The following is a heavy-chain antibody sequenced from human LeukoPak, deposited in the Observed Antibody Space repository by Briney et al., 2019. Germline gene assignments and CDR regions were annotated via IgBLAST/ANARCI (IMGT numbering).Heavy chain of an antibody. CDR2: IHTSGTT. Sequence: SETLSLTCTVSGGAISSGSHYWSWIRQSAGKGLEWIGRIHTSGTTNSNPSLKSRVTISVDTSKNQFSLKLSPVTAADTAVYYCAREYYDSNKAPAFDIWGQGTMVTVS. J-gene: IGHJ3*02. V-gene: IGHV4-61*02. D-gene: IGHD3-22*01. CDR1: GGAISSGSHY. CDR3: AREYYDSNKAPAFDI.